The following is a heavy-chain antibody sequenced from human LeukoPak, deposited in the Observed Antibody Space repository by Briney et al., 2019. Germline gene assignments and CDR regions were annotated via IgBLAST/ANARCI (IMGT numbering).Heavy chain of an antibody. CDR2: ISYDGSNK. Sequence: QTGGSLRLSCAASGFIFSSYGMHWVRQAPGKGLEWVAVISYDGSNKYYADSVKGRFTISRDNPKNTLYLQMNSLRAEDTAVYYCAKDLYSSGWELDYWGQGTLVTVSS. V-gene: IGHV3-30*18. J-gene: IGHJ4*02. CDR3: AKDLYSSGWELDY. CDR1: GFIFSSYG. D-gene: IGHD6-19*01.